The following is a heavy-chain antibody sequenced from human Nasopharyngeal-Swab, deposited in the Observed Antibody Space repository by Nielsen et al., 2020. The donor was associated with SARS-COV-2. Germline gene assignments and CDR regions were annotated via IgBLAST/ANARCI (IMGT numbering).Heavy chain of an antibody. J-gene: IGHJ4*02. CDR3: PKHAGGVFDS. Sequence: SETLSLTCGVSGASIISSHWWTWVRQTPGKGLEWIAEIDHTGTTYYNPSLKSRVSISMDKAKSQFSLHLNSVTAADTGVYFCPKHAGGVFDSWGLGTLVTVSS. V-gene: IGHV4-4*02. CDR2: IDHTGTT. CDR1: GASIISSHW. D-gene: IGHD3-10*01.